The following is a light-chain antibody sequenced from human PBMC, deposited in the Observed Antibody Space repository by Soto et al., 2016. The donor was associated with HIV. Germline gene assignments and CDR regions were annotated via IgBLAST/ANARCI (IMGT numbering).Light chain of an antibody. CDR1: VLAKNF. V-gene: IGLV3-27*01. CDR2: KDT. J-gene: IGLJ2*01. CDR3: YSAADNNVV. Sequence: SHELTQPSSVSVSPGQTVKITCSGDVLAKNFARWFQQKPGQAPILVIYKDTYRPSGIPERFSGSNSGTTVTLIITGAHVDDEADYYCYSAADNNVVFGGGTKADRP.